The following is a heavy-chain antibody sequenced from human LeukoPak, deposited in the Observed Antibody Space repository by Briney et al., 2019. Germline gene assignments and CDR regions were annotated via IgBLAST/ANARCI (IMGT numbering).Heavy chain of an antibody. Sequence: GGSLRLSCAASLFTFSSYVMHWVRQAPGKGLEWVAVIWYDGGNKYYADSVKGRFTISRDNSKNTLYLQMNSLRAEDTAVYYCARVAPIYSSSLFYLDYWGQGTLVTVSS. CDR3: ARVAPIYSSSLFYLDY. CDR1: LFTFSSYV. CDR2: IWYDGGNK. D-gene: IGHD6-13*01. V-gene: IGHV3-33*01. J-gene: IGHJ4*02.